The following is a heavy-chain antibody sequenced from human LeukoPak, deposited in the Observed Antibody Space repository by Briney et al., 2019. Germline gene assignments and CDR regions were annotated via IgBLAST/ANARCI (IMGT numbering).Heavy chain of an antibody. CDR3: AKDRDLTGDRKPGYFDC. Sequence: GGSLRPSCAASGFTLSSFAMSWVRQAPGKGLEWVSAISGSGGSTYYTDSVKGRFTISRDNSKNTLYLQMNSLRADDTAVYYCAKDRDLTGDRKPGYFDCWGRGTLVTVSS. D-gene: IGHD7-27*01. V-gene: IGHV3-23*01. CDR1: GFTLSSFA. CDR2: ISGSGGST. J-gene: IGHJ4*02.